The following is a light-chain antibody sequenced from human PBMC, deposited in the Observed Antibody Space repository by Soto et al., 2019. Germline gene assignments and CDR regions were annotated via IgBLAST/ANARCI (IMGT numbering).Light chain of an antibody. V-gene: IGKV3-20*01. CDR1: QSVSNRY. CDR3: QQYGRSSLT. CDR2: GAS. Sequence: ESVLTQSPGTLSLSPGERATLSCWASQSVSNRYLAWYQQKPGQAPRLLIYGASSRASGIPDRFSGSGSGTDFTLTISRLDPEDFAVYYCQQYGRSSLTFGPGTKVDVK. J-gene: IGKJ3*01.